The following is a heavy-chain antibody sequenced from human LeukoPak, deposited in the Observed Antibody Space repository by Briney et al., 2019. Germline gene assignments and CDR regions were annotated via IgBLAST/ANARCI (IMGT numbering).Heavy chain of an antibody. CDR3: ARVGRCSSTSCYGEGYYYMDV. CDR2: ISGYNGNT. CDR1: GYTFTNYG. Sequence: ASVKVSCKASGYTFTNYGVSWVRQAPGQGLEWMGWISGYNGNTNYAQKLQGRVTMTTDTSTSTAYMELRSLRSDDTAVYYCARVGRCSSTSCYGEGYYYMDVWGKGTTVTVSS. V-gene: IGHV1-18*01. D-gene: IGHD2-2*01. J-gene: IGHJ6*03.